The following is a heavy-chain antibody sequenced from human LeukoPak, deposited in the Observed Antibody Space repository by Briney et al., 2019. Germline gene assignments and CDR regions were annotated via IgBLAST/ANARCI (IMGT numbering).Heavy chain of an antibody. CDR2: ISYDGSNK. CDR3: AKEGGRDYYDSSGYYYDYYGMDV. D-gene: IGHD3-22*01. V-gene: IGHV3-30*18. Sequence: GSLRLSCAASGFTFSSYGMHWVRQAPGKGLEWVAVISYDGSNKYYADSVKGRFTISRDNSKNTLYLQMNSLRAEDTAVYYCAKEGGRDYYDSSGYYYDYYGMDVWGQGTTVTVSS. J-gene: IGHJ6*02. CDR1: GFTFSSYG.